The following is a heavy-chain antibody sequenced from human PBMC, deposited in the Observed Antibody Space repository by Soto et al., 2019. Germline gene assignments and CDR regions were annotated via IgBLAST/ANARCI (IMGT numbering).Heavy chain of an antibody. CDR2: ISYDGSNK. Sequence: GVSLRLSCAASGFTFTTFGIHWVRQAPGKGLEWVAVISYDGSNKYYADSVKGRFTISRDNSKNTLYLQMNSLRAEDTAVYYCAKDRGYVDTAMVLPSWGQGTLVTVSS. V-gene: IGHV3-30*18. D-gene: IGHD5-18*01. J-gene: IGHJ4*02. CDR1: GFTFTTFG. CDR3: AKDRGYVDTAMVLPS.